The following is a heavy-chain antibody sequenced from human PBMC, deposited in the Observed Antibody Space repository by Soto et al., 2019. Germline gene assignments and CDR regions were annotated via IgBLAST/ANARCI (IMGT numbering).Heavy chain of an antibody. D-gene: IGHD2-15*01. V-gene: IGHV3-23*01. CDR1: GFTFSSYA. CDR3: AKDSCSGGSCYSGLSDY. CDR2: ISGSGGST. J-gene: IGHJ4*02. Sequence: GGSLRLSCAASGFTFSSYAMSWVRQAPGKGLEWVSAISGSGGSTYYADSVKGRFTISRDNSKNTLYLQMNSLRAEDTAVYYCAKDSCSGGSCYSGLSDYWGKGTLVTVSS.